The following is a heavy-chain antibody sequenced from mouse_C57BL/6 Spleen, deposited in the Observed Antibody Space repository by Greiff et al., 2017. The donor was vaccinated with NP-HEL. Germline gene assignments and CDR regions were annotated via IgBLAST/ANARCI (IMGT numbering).Heavy chain of an antibody. CDR2: IDPNSGGT. J-gene: IGHJ2*01. Sequence: QVQLKQPGAELVKPGASVKLSCKASGYTFTSYWMHWVKQRPGRGLEWIGRIDPNSGGTKYNEKFKSKATLTVDKPSSTAYMQLSSLTSEYSAVYYCAGGAALNWYGFDYWGQGTTLTVSS. CDR1: GYTFTSYW. D-gene: IGHD4-1*02. CDR3: AGGAALNWYGFDY. V-gene: IGHV1-72*01.